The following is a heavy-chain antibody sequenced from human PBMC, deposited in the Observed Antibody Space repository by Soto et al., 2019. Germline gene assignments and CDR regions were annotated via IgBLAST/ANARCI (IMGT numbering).Heavy chain of an antibody. Sequence: SETLSLTCPIYGSSLSSINYYWICQLPPPGKGLEWIGSIYYSGSTYYNPSLKRRVTIFVVTSKNQFSLKLSSVNSAGTAVYYYSSFLSSPFGENDNWFDPWGQGTPVTVSS. V-gene: IGHV4-39*01. CDR1: GSSLSSINYY. D-gene: IGHD3-10*01. J-gene: IGHJ5*02. CDR3: SSFLSSPFGENDNWFDP. CDR2: IYYSGST.